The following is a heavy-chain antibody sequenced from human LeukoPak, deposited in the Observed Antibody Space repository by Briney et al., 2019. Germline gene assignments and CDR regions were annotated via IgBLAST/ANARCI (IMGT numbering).Heavy chain of an antibody. Sequence: SETLSLTCTVSGGSISSGGYYWSWIRQHPGKGLEWIGYIYYSGSTYYNPSLKSRVTISVDTSKNQFSLKLSSVTAADTAVYYCARGRPHGNDYWGQGTLVTVSS. J-gene: IGHJ4*02. V-gene: IGHV4-31*03. CDR2: IYYSGST. D-gene: IGHD4-23*01. CDR3: ARGRPHGNDY. CDR1: GGSISSGGYY.